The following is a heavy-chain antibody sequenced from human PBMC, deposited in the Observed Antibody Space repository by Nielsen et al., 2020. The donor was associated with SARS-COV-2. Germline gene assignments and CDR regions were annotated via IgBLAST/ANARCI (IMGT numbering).Heavy chain of an antibody. D-gene: IGHD4-17*01. CDR2: INTSDGST. CDR3: ARDDTVTMYYYSYYGMDV. V-gene: IGHV1-46*01. CDR1: GYTFTNYY. J-gene: IGHJ6*02. Sequence: ASVQVSCKASGYTFTNYYMHWVRQAPGQGLEWMGIINTSDGSTTYAQKFQGRVTMTRDTSTRTVYMELRSLRSEDTAVYYCARDDTVTMYYYSYYGMDVWGQGTTVTVSS.